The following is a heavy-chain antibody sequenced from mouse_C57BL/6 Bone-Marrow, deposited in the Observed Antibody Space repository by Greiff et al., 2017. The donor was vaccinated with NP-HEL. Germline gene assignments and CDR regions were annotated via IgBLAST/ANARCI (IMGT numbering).Heavy chain of an antibody. CDR3: ASHYGLPPYYFDY. CDR2: IRNKANGYTT. V-gene: IGHV7-3*01. D-gene: IGHD1-1*02. CDR1: GFTFTDYY. J-gene: IGHJ2*01. Sequence: EVNLVESGGGLVQPGGSLSLSCAASGFTFTDYYMSWVRQPPGKALEWLGFIRNKANGYTTEYSASVKGRFTISRDNSQSILYLQMNALRAEDSATYYCASHYGLPPYYFDYWGQGTTLTVSS.